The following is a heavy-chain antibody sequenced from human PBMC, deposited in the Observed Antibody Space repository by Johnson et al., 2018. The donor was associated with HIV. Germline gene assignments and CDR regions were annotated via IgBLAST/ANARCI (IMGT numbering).Heavy chain of an antibody. CDR1: GFTVSSNY. J-gene: IGHJ3*02. CDR3: ARGQMQWPASVNDGFDI. CDR2: IGTAGDT. Sequence: VQLVESGGGVVQPGGSLRLSCAASGFTVSSNYMNWVRQAPGKGLEWVSAIGTAGDTYYPGSVKGRFTISRENAKNSLYLQRNGLRAGDTAVYYCARGQMQWPASVNDGFDIWGQGTMVTVSS. D-gene: IGHD6-19*01. V-gene: IGHV3-13*04.